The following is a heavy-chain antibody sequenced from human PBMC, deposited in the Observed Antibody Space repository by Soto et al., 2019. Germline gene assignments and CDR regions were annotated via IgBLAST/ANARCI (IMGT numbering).Heavy chain of an antibody. CDR3: ARTYYYDSSGYYREYFQH. D-gene: IGHD3-22*01. CDR2: IYYSGST. Sequence: LSLTCTVSGGSISSGGYYWSWIRQHPGKGLEWIGYIYYSGSTYYNPSLKSRVTISVDTSKNQFSLKLSSVTAADTAVYYCARTYYYDSSGYYREYFQHWGQGTLVTVSS. CDR1: GGSISSGGYY. J-gene: IGHJ1*01. V-gene: IGHV4-31*03.